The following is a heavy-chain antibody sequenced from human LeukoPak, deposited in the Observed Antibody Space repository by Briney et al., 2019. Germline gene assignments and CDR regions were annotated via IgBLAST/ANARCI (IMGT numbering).Heavy chain of an antibody. CDR2: IYDSGRT. Sequence: PSETLSLTCTVSGGSISTTNYYWGGIRQPPGKGLEWIGSIYDSGRTYYNPSLKSRVTISVDTSENQFSLRLTSVTAADTAVYYCARDGAVAGREGFDYWGQGTLVTVSS. D-gene: IGHD6-19*01. V-gene: IGHV4-39*07. CDR3: ARDGAVAGREGFDY. CDR1: GGSISTTNYY. J-gene: IGHJ4*02.